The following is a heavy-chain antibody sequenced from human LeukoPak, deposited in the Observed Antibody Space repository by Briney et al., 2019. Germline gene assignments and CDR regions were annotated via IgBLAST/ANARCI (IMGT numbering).Heavy chain of an antibody. CDR2: INHGGST. CDR1: GWTFSGYY. V-gene: IGHV4-34*08. CDR3: ATARPPYSSSWYVGHYYYYGMDV. Sequence: SETLSLTCAVYGWTFSGYYWSWIRQPPGKGLEWVGEINHGGSTNYNPSLKSGGTISVDTSKNQFSLKLSSVTPADTAVYSCATARPPYSSSWYVGHYYYYGMDVWGQGTTVTVSS. D-gene: IGHD6-13*01. J-gene: IGHJ6*02.